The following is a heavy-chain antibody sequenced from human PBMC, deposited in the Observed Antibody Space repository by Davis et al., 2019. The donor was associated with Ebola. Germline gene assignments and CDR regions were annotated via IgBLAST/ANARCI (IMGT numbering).Heavy chain of an antibody. CDR2: VNPIGGTA. D-gene: IGHD4-11*01. V-gene: IGHV1-46*01. Sequence: ASVKVSCKTSGYIFSSYYMHWVRQAPGQGLEWMGIVNPIGGTANYAQKFQGRVTMTRDTSISTVYMELSSLRYDDTADYYCARGHNYAHEYWGQGTLVTVSS. CDR3: ARGHNYAHEY. CDR1: GYIFSSYY. J-gene: IGHJ4*02.